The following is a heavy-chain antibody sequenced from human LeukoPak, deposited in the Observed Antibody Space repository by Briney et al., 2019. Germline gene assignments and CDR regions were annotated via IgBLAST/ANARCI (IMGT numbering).Heavy chain of an antibody. V-gene: IGHV4-38-2*02. J-gene: IGHJ4*02. CDR2: IYHSGST. Sequence: SETLSLTCTVSGYSISSGYYWGWIRQPPGKGLEWIGSIYHSGSTYYNPSLKSRATISVDTSKNQFSLKLSSLTDADTAVYYCARAIEVGAMTPFDYWGQGTLVTVSS. CDR3: ARAIEVGAMTPFDY. D-gene: IGHD1-26*01. CDR1: GYSISSGYY.